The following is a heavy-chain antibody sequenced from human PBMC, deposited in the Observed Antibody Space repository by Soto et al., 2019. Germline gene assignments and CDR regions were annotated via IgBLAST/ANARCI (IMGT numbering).Heavy chain of an antibody. D-gene: IGHD1-1*01. CDR1: GFTFSNAW. V-gene: IGHV3-15*01. CDR3: TTDDSGTTGTTFLYYYYYMDV. J-gene: IGHJ6*03. Sequence: GGSLRLSCAASGFTFSNAWMSWVRQAPGKGLEWVGRIKSKTDGGTTDYAAPGKGRFTISRDDSKKTLYLQMNSLKTEDTAVYYCTTDDSGTTGTTFLYYYYYMDVWGKGTTVTVSS. CDR2: IKSKTDGGTT.